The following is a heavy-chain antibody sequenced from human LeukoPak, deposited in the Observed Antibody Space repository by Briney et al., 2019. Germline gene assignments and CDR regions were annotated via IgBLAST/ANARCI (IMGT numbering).Heavy chain of an antibody. CDR3: ARSPGVNSGPDSFDY. V-gene: IGHV3-21*04. D-gene: IGHD1-26*01. Sequence: GGALRLSCAASGFTFSNYDINWVRQAPGKGLEWVSSISSTSSYIYYADSVRGRFTISRDNAKDSLYLQMNSLRAEDTAVYYCARSPGVNSGPDSFDYWGQGTLVTVSS. J-gene: IGHJ4*02. CDR2: ISSTSSYI. CDR1: GFTFSNYD.